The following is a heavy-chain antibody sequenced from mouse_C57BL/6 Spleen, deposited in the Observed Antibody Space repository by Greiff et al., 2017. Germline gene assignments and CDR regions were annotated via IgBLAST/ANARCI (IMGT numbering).Heavy chain of an antibody. D-gene: IGHD2-3*01. CDR1: GYTFTDYN. Sequence: EVQLQQSGPELVKPGASVKLPCTASGYTFTDYNMDWVKQSHGKSLEWIGDINPNNGGIFYNQKFKGKVTMTVDKSSSTAYMEIRSLTYEDTAVYYCAREDGYYTFFAYWGQGTLVTVYA. CDR2: INPNNGGI. CDR3: AREDGYYTFFAY. V-gene: IGHV1-18*01. J-gene: IGHJ3*01.